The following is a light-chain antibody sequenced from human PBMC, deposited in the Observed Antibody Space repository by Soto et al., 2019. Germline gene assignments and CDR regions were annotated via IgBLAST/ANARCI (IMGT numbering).Light chain of an antibody. V-gene: IGKV3-20*01. J-gene: IGKJ2*01. CDR1: RSVSSSY. CDR3: QQYGSSPTYT. CDR2: GAS. Sequence: EIVLTQSPGTLSLSPGERTTLSCRTSRSVSSSYLAWYQQKPGQAPRLLIYGASSRATGIPDRFSGSGSGTDFTLTISRPEPEDFAVYYCQQYGSSPTYTFGQGTKLEIK.